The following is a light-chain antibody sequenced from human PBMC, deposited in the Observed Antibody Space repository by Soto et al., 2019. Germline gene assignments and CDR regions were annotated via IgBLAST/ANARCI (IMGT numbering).Light chain of an antibody. CDR2: AAS. J-gene: IGKJ4*01. Sequence: DIQVTHSPCSRSVSVGDGVTITCRASQSIGGFLNWYQQKLGKAPKLLIYAASSLQSGVPSRFSGSGSGTDFTLTISSLQPEDFATYYCQQSYSTPLTFGGGTKVDIK. CDR3: QQSYSTPLT. V-gene: IGKV1-39*01. CDR1: QSIGGF.